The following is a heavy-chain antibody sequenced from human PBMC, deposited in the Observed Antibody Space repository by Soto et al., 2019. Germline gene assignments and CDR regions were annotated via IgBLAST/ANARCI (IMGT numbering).Heavy chain of an antibody. J-gene: IGHJ5*02. CDR1: WFTVSSSH. CDR3: ARLGPYGSESYSFRYNWFDP. V-gene: IGHV3-53*01. CDR2: IYSGGSS. Sequence: PGGSWRLSCTTSWFTVSSSHMTWVRQAPGKGLEWVSVIYSGGSSYYAVSVQGRFTISRDNSKNTVYLQMNSLRGEDTAMYYCARLGPYGSESYSFRYNWFDPWGQGTQVTVSS. D-gene: IGHD3-10*01.